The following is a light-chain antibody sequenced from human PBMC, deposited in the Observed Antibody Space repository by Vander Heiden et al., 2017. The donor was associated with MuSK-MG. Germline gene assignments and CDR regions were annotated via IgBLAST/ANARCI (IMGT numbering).Light chain of an antibody. CDR3: QSYDRSLRGYV. V-gene: IGLV1-40*01. J-gene: IGLJ1*01. CDR2: AFR. CDR1: LSNVGAGYD. Sequence: QSVLTQPPSVSGAPGQTVTISCTGNLSNVGAGYDVPWYQQLPGTAPKLLIFAFRNRPSGVPDRISGSTSGTSASLAITGLQAEDEADYYCQSYDRSLRGYVFGTGTRVTVL.